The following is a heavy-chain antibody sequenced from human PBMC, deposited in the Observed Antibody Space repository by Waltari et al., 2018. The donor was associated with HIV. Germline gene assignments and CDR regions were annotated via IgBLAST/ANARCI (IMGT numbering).Heavy chain of an antibody. CDR3: AREVGAKRYYFDY. D-gene: IGHD1-26*01. Sequence: QVQLVQSGAAVKKPGASVKVSCKASGYPFTGYYMHWVRQAPGQGLEWMGWINPNSGGTNYAQKFQGRVTMTRDTSISTAYMELSRLRSDDTAVYYCAREVGAKRYYFDYWGQGTLVTVSS. J-gene: IGHJ4*02. CDR1: GYPFTGYY. CDR2: INPNSGGT. V-gene: IGHV1-2*02.